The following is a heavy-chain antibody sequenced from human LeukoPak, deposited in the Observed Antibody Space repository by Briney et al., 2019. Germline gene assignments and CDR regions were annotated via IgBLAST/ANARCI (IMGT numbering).Heavy chain of an antibody. J-gene: IGHJ4*02. Sequence: SETLSLTCTVSGGSISRSGYYWGWIRQPPGKGLEWIGSIYYSGSTYYNPSLKSRVTISVDTSKNQFSLKLSSVTAADTAVYYCARDHRATSNFDYWGQGTLVTVSS. D-gene: IGHD5-12*01. CDR1: GGSISRSGYY. CDR3: ARDHRATSNFDY. V-gene: IGHV4-39*07. CDR2: IYYSGST.